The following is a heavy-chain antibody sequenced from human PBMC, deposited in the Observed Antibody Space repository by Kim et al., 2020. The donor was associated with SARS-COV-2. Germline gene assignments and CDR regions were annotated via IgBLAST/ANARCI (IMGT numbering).Heavy chain of an antibody. V-gene: IGHV3-7*01. D-gene: IGHD2-15*01. CDR3: ARGLRDDSTSPHY. CDR2: IKQDGSEK. Sequence: GGSLRLSCAASGFTFTGYWMTWVRQAPGKGLEWVANIKQDGSEKYCVDSVRGRFTISRDNAKSSLYLQMNSLRAEDTAVYYCARGLRDDSTSPHYWGQGTLVTVSS. J-gene: IGHJ4*02. CDR1: GFTFTGYW.